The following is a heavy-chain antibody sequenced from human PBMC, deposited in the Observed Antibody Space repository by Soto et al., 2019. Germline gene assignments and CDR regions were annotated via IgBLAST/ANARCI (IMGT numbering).Heavy chain of an antibody. CDR1: GGTFSSYA. J-gene: IGHJ6*02. CDR3: ASARKPGQLVGYGMDV. V-gene: IGHV1-69*06. D-gene: IGHD6-6*01. Sequence: SVKVSCKASGGTFSSYAISWVRQAPGQGLEWMGGIIPIFGTANYAQKFQGRVTITADKSTSTAYMELSSLRSEDTAVYYCASARKPGQLVGYGMDVWGQGTTVTVSS. CDR2: IIPIFGTA.